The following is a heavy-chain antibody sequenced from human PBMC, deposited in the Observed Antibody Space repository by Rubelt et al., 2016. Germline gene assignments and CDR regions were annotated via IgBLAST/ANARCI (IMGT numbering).Heavy chain of an antibody. D-gene: IGHD3-3*01. V-gene: IGHV4-39*07. CDR2: IYYSGST. J-gene: IGHJ6*02. CDR3: AGRSEVVHPYGMDV. CDR1: GGSISSSSYY. Sequence: QLQLQESGPGLVKPAETLSLTCTVSGGSISSSSYYWGWIRQPPGKGLEWIGSIYYSGSTYYTPSLKSRVTISVDTSKNQFSLRLIFVTAAESAVYYCAGRSEVVHPYGMDVWGQGTTVTVSS.